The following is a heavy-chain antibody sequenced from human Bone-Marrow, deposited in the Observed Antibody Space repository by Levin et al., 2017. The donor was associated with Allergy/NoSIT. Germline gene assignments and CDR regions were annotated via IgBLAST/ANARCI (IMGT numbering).Heavy chain of an antibody. D-gene: IGHD1-26*01. Sequence: GGSLRLSCKASGYTFTSYGISWVRQAPGQGLEWMGWISAYNGNTNYAQKLQGRVTMTTDTSTSTAYMELRSLRSDDTAVYYCARAGANAFDIWGQGTMVTVSS. CDR3: ARAGANAFDI. CDR2: ISAYNGNT. J-gene: IGHJ3*02. V-gene: IGHV1-18*01. CDR1: GYTFTSYG.